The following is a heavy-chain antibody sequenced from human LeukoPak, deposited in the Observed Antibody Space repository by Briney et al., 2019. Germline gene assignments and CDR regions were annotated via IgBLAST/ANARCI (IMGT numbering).Heavy chain of an antibody. D-gene: IGHD1-26*01. CDR1: GFTFSSYA. Sequence: GGSLRLSCAASGFTFSSYAMHWVRQALGKGLEWVSSVSGSGRNTFYPDSVEGRFTISRDNSKNTVYLQMNSLRADDTAVYYCVKSRRVGANQRGLFDYWGQGTLVTVSP. J-gene: IGHJ4*02. CDR3: VKSRRVGANQRGLFDY. V-gene: IGHV3-23*01. CDR2: VSGSGRNT.